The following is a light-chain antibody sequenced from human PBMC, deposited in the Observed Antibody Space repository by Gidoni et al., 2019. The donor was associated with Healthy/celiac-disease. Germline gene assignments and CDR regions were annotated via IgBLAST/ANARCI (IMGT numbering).Light chain of an antibody. CDR1: QSVSSSY. V-gene: IGKV3-20*01. CDR2: GAS. CDR3: QQYGSSPWGWT. Sequence: EIVLTQSPGTLSLSPGERATLSCRASQSVSSSYLAWYQQKPGQAPRLLIYGASSRATGIPDRCSGSGSGTDFTLTISRLEPEDFAVYYCQQYGSSPWGWTFGQGTKVEIK. J-gene: IGKJ1*01.